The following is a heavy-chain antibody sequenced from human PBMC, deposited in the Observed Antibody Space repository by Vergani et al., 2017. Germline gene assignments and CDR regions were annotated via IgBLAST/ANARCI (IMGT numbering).Heavy chain of an antibody. V-gene: IGHV3-30*03. CDR3: ASAVTTSNFFYYYGMDV. J-gene: IGHJ6*02. CDR2: ISYDGSNK. CDR1: GFTFSSYG. D-gene: IGHD4-17*01. Sequence: VQLLESGGGVVQPGRSLRLSCAASGFTFSSYGMHWVRQAQGKGLEWVALISYDGSNKYYADSVKGRFTISRDNSKNTLYLQMNSLRAEDTAVYFCASAVTTSNFFYYYGMDVWGQGTTVTVSS.